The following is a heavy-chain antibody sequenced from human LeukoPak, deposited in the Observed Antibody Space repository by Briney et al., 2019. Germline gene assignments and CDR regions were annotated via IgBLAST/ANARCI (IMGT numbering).Heavy chain of an antibody. CDR1: GYTFTSYG. Sequence: ASVTVSCKASGYTFTSYGISWVRQAPGQGLEWMGWISAYNGNTNYAQKLQGRVTMTTDTSTSTAYMELRSLRSDDTAVYYCARALDYGDYVDAFDIWGQGTMVTVSS. CDR3: ARALDYGDYVDAFDI. J-gene: IGHJ3*02. D-gene: IGHD4-17*01. V-gene: IGHV1-18*01. CDR2: ISAYNGNT.